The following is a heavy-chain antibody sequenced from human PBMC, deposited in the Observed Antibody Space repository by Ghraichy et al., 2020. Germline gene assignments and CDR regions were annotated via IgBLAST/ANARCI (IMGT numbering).Heavy chain of an antibody. CDR2: IYQSGST. Sequence: SQTLSLTCAVSGGSVSSRGYAWTWLRQPPGKGLEWIGHIYQSGSTHYNPSLKSRVTISVDMSTNQFSLTMSSVTAADTAVYYCARDVEYSGYASHAFDVWGRGALVTVSS. CDR3: ARDVEYSGYASHAFDV. J-gene: IGHJ3*01. CDR1: GGSVSSRGYA. D-gene: IGHD5-12*01. V-gene: IGHV4-30-2*01.